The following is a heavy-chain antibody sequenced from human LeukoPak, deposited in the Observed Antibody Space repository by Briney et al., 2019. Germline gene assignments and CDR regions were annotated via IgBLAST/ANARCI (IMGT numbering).Heavy chain of an antibody. CDR2: VSGYNGNT. CDR1: GYTFTSYG. D-gene: IGHD1-14*01. CDR3: ASWVGSSYNDY. V-gene: IGHV1-18*01. Sequence: ASVKVSCKASGYTFTSYGFSWVRQAPGQGLEWMGWVSGYNGNTHYAQRFQGRVTMPTDTSTSTAYMELRSLRSDDTAMYYCASWVGSSYNDYWGQGTLVTVSS. J-gene: IGHJ4*02.